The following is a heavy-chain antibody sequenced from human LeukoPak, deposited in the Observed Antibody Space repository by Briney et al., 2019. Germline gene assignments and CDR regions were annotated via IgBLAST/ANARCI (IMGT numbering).Heavy chain of an antibody. CDR3: ARGQELDDGVFDS. V-gene: IGHV3-23*01. J-gene: IGHJ4*02. CDR2: LRSNGDTA. D-gene: IGHD1-1*01. CDR1: GFTFSVYS. Sequence: GGSLRLSCAASGFTFSVYSMNWVRQAPGTGLEWVSTLRSNGDTAYNADSVKGRFTISRDNSKNTVYLQMNILRVEDTAIYYCARGQELDDGVFDSWGQGTLVTVSA.